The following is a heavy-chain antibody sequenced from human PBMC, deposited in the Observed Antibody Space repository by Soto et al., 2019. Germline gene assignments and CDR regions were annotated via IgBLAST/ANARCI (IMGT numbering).Heavy chain of an antibody. D-gene: IGHD5-12*01. CDR3: ARDRRDGYKRYFEF. Sequence: PSETLSLTCAVYGGSFSGYYWTWIRQAPGKGLEWIGEINHSGGTNYNSSLKSRVTISVDTSKNQFSLILYSVTAADTAVYYCARDRRDGYKRYFEFWGQGNQVTVSS. V-gene: IGHV4-34*01. CDR1: GGSFSGYY. J-gene: IGHJ4*02. CDR2: INHSGGT.